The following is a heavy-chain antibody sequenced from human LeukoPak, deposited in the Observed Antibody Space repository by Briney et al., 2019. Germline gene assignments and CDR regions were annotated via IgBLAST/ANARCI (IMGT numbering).Heavy chain of an antibody. CDR1: GFTVSSYG. D-gene: IGHD4-17*01. CDR2: ISYGGSNK. Sequence: GGALRLSCAASGFTVSSYGMHWVRQAPGKGLEWVAVISYGGSNKYYADSVKGRFTISRDNSKNTLYLQMNSLRAEDTAVYYCARDFRRYGDSDNYFDYWGQGTLVTVSS. V-gene: IGHV3-30*03. J-gene: IGHJ4*02. CDR3: ARDFRRYGDSDNYFDY.